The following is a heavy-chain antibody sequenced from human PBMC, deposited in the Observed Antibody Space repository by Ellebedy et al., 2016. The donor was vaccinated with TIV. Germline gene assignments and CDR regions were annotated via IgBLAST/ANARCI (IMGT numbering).Heavy chain of an antibody. CDR2: IKEDGSEQ. J-gene: IGHJ4*02. CDR3: ARNVAWSVDY. V-gene: IGHV3-7*01. D-gene: IGHD5-12*01. Sequence: GGSLRLXXAASGFTFSRYWMSWVRLAPGKGLEWVANIKEDGSEQYYVDAVKGRFTVSRDNAKDSVSLQMHGLRAEDTAVYYCARNVAWSVDYWGQGTLVTVSS. CDR1: GFTFSRYW.